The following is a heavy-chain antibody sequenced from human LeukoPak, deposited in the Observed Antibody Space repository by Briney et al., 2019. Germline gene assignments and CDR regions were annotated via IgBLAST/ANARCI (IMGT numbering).Heavy chain of an antibody. J-gene: IGHJ3*01. CDR3: ARTVEMATIDV. CDR2: ISSSGSTI. Sequence: GGSLRLSCAASGFTFSDYYMSWIRQAPGKGLEWVSYISSSGSTIYYADSVKGRFTISRVNAKNSLYLQMNSLRAEDTAVYYCARTVEMATIDVWGQGTMVTVSS. CDR1: GFTFSDYY. D-gene: IGHD5-24*01. V-gene: IGHV3-11*01.